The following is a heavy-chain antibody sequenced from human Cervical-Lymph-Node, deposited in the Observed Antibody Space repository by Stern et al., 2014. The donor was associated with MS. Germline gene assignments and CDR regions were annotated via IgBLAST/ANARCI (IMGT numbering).Heavy chain of an antibody. V-gene: IGHV3-64*01. CDR2: ISSNGGST. CDR3: ARGVTYCGGDCYGWYFDL. Sequence: EMKLVESGGGLVQPGGSLRLSWAASGFTFSSYAMHWVRQAPGKGLEYVSVISSNGGSTYYANSVKGRFTISRDNSKNTLYLHMGSLRVEDMAVYYCARGVTYCGGDCYGWYFDLWCRGTLVTVSA. D-gene: IGHD2-21*02. J-gene: IGHJ2*01. CDR1: GFTFSSYA.